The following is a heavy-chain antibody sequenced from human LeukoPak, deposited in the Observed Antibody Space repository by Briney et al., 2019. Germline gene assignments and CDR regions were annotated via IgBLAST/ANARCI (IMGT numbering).Heavy chain of an antibody. Sequence: GESLRLSCAASGFPFSSYAMSWVRQPPGRGLEWVAGVSGSGDTPYYADSVKGRFTISRDNSKNTLYLQMDRLRAEDAAVYYCAKSDYYDESGHPSSFEYWGQGTLVTVSS. CDR2: VSGSGDTP. CDR1: GFPFSSYA. CDR3: AKSDYYDESGHPSSFEY. D-gene: IGHD3-16*01. V-gene: IGHV3-23*01. J-gene: IGHJ4*02.